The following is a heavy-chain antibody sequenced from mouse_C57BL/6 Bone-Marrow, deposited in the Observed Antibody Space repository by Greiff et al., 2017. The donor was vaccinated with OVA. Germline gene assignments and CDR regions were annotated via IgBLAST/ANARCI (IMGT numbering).Heavy chain of an antibody. CDR3: ARRDGYYWYFDV. J-gene: IGHJ1*03. CDR2: ISSGGSYT. Sequence: EVKLMESGGDLVKPGGSLKLSCAASGFTFSSYGLSWVRQTPDKRLAWVATISSGGSYTYYPDSVKGRFTISRDNAKNTLYLQMSSLKSEDTAMYYCARRDGYYWYFDVWGTGTTDTVSS. V-gene: IGHV5-6*02. D-gene: IGHD2-3*01. CDR1: GFTFSSYG.